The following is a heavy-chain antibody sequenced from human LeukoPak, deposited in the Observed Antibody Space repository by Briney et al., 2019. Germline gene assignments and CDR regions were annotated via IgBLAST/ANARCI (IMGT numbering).Heavy chain of an antibody. CDR1: GFTFSSYA. CDR3: AKAFGTNGYYQLPIDD. Sequence: GGSLRLSCAASGFTFSSYAMSWVRQAPGKGLEWVSAISGSGGSTYYADSVKGRFTISRDNSKNTLYLQMNSLRAEDTAIYYCAKAFGTNGYYQLPIDDWGQGTLVTVSS. D-gene: IGHD3-22*01. CDR2: ISGSGGST. J-gene: IGHJ4*02. V-gene: IGHV3-23*01.